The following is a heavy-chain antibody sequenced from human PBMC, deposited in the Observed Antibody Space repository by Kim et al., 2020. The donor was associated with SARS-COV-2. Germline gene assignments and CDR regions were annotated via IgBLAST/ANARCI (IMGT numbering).Heavy chain of an antibody. V-gene: IGHV4-39*01. CDR3: ARHRLMVTVSDLFDL. D-gene: IGHD2-8*01. Sequence: SETLFLTCTVSGGSISSSSYYWGWIRQPPGKGLEWIGSVYYSGNTYYNPSLKSRVTISVDTSKNQFSLKLSSVTAADTAVYYCARHRLMVTVSDLFDLWGQGTRVTVPS. J-gene: IGHJ5*02. CDR1: GGSISSSSYY. CDR2: VYYSGNT.